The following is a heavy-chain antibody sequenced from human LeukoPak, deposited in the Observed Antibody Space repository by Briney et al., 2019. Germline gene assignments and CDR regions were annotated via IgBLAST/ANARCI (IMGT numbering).Heavy chain of an antibody. D-gene: IGHD3-9*01. V-gene: IGHV4-39*07. J-gene: IGHJ5*02. Sequence: SQTLSLTCTVSGGSITSGSYYWGWVRQPPGKGLEWIGTIYYGGSTYYKPSLKSRVTISIDTSKNQFSLKLSSMTAADTAVYYCARGSRYYDILTGYYAVNWFDPWGQGTLVTVSS. CDR1: GGSITSGSYY. CDR2: IYYGGST. CDR3: ARGSRYYDILTGYYAVNWFDP.